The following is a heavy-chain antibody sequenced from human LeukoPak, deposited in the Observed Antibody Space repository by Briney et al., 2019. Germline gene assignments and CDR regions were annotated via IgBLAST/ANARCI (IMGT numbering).Heavy chain of an antibody. CDR2: IWYDGSKK. Sequence: PGRSLRLSCAPSGFTFSNYGMHWVRQAPGKGLEWVAVIWYDGSKKYYADSVKGRFTISRDNSKNTLYLQMNSLRAEDTAVCYCARDRYGANSPFDYWGQGTLVTVSS. D-gene: IGHD4-23*01. J-gene: IGHJ4*02. V-gene: IGHV3-33*01. CDR1: GFTFSNYG. CDR3: ARDRYGANSPFDY.